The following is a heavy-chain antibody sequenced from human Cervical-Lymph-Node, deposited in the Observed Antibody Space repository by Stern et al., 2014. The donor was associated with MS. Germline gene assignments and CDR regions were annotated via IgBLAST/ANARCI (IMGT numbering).Heavy chain of an antibody. J-gene: IGHJ4*02. CDR2: IYPYDSDT. CDR3: ARHVQGFDY. V-gene: IGHV5-51*01. Sequence: MQLVQSGAEVKKPGESLKISCKLSGYSFTIYYIAWVRQMPGKGLEWMGVIYPYDSDTTYSPSFQGQVTISADKSITTAYLLWSSLRASDAAMYYCARHVQGFDYWGQGTLVTVSS. CDR1: GYSFTIYY.